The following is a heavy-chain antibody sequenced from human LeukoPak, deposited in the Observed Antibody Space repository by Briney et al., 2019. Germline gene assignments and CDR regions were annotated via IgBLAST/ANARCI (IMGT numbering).Heavy chain of an antibody. CDR3: ARGPSSQFRTDY. CDR1: GFTFSSYS. J-gene: IGHJ4*02. Sequence: GGSLRLSCAASGFTFSSYSMNWVRQAPGKGLEWVSSISSSSSYIYYADSVKGRFTISRDNAKNSLYLQMNGLRAEDTAVYYCARGPSSQFRTDYWGQGTLVTVSS. D-gene: IGHD2-2*01. CDR2: ISSSSSYI. V-gene: IGHV3-21*01.